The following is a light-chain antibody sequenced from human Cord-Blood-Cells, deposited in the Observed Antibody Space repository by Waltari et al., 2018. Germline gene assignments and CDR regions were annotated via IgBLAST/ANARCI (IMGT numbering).Light chain of an antibody. CDR3: QQYNSYWYT. J-gene: IGKJ2*01. V-gene: IGKV1-5*03. CDR1: QGISSW. Sequence: RVTITCRASQGISSWLAWYQQKPGKAPKLLIYKASSLESEVPSRFSGSGSGTEFTLTISSLQPDDFATYYCQQYNSYWYTFGQGTKLEIK. CDR2: KAS.